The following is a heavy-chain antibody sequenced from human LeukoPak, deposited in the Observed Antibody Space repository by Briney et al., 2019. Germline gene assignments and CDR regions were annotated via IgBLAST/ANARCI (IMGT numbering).Heavy chain of an antibody. Sequence: GGSLRLSCAASGFTFNTYTMNWVRQAPGKGLGWVSSISSSSSSIYYADSVKGRFTISRDNAKNSLYLEMNSLRAEDTAVYYCARLTGRVVPAAIGYWGPGTLVTVSS. CDR2: ISSSSSSI. CDR3: ARLTGRVVPAAIGY. D-gene: IGHD2-2*01. J-gene: IGHJ4*02. V-gene: IGHV3-21*01. CDR1: GFTFNTYT.